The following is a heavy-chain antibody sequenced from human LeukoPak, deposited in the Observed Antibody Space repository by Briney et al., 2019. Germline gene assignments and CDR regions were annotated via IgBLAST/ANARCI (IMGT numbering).Heavy chain of an antibody. D-gene: IGHD2-15*01. V-gene: IGHV5-51*01. CDR1: GYSFTSFW. J-gene: IGHJ5*02. CDR2: IYPGDSET. CDR3: AKQRCIGDSCYRGEADWFDP. Sequence: GASLKISCKGSGYSFTSFWIGWVRQMPGKGLEWMGIIYPGDSETLYSPSFQGQVTISADKSINTAYLQWSSLKASGSAMYYCAKQRCIGDSCYRGEADWFDPWGQGTLVTVSS.